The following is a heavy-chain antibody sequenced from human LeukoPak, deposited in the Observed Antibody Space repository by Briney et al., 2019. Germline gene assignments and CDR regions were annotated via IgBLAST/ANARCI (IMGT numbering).Heavy chain of an antibody. CDR2: INHSGST. J-gene: IGHJ3*02. Sequence: SETLSLTCAVYGGSFSGYYWSWIRQPPGKGLEWIGEINHSGSTNCNPSLKSRVTISVDTSKDQFSLKLSSVTAADTAVYYCARDYDSSGYYGNDAFDIWGQGTMVTVSS. CDR1: GGSFSGYY. D-gene: IGHD3-22*01. V-gene: IGHV4-34*01. CDR3: ARDYDSSGYYGNDAFDI.